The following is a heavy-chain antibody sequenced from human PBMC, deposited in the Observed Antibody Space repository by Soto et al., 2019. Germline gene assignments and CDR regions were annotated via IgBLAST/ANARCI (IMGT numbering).Heavy chain of an antibody. D-gene: IGHD6-19*01. V-gene: IGHV3-21*02. J-gene: IGHJ4*02. CDR3: ARLTVTGAFDF. CDR1: GFSFSSYS. Sequence: EVQLAESGGGLVKPGGSLTLSCVASGFSFSSYSMNWVRQAPGKGLEWLSSISGTSSHIYTADSVKGRLSISRDNAKNSVYLQLSSLTAEDTGVYYCARLTVTGAFDFWGQGTLVTVSS. CDR2: ISGTSSHI.